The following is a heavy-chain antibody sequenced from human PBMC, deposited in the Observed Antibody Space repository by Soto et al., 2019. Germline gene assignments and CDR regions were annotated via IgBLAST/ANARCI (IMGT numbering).Heavy chain of an antibody. Sequence: PGGSLRLSCAASGFTFRNYGMNWVRQAPGKGLEWVSYIGIGSSTKYYADSVKGRFTISRDNAKNSLYLQMNSLRAEDTAVYYCARDPSDYYDSSGYSKGPFDYWGQGTLVTVSS. D-gene: IGHD3-22*01. J-gene: IGHJ4*02. CDR2: IGIGSSTK. CDR3: ARDPSDYYDSSGYSKGPFDY. V-gene: IGHV3-48*04. CDR1: GFTFRNYG.